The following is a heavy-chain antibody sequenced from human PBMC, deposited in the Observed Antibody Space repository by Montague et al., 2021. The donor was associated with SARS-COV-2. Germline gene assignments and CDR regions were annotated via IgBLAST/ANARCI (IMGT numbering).Heavy chain of an antibody. CDR1: GFTFSSYA. V-gene: IGHV3-30-3*01. CDR2: ISYDGSNK. D-gene: IGHD6-19*01. Sequence: LSLSCTASGFTFSSYAMHWVRQAPGKGLEWVAVISYDGSNKYYADSVKGRFTISRDNSKNTLYLQMNSLRAEDTAVYYCARGTGISSGWFDYWGQGTLVTVSS. CDR3: ARGTGISSGWFDY. J-gene: IGHJ4*02.